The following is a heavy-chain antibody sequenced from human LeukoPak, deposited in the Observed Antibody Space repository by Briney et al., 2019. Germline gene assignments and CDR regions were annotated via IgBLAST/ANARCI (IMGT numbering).Heavy chain of an antibody. CDR1: GGTFSSYA. D-gene: IGHD1-14*01. Sequence: AASVKVSCKASGGTFSSYAISWVRQAPGQGLEWMGWISAYNGNTNYAQKFQGRVTMTTDTSTTTAYMELRSLRSDDTAVYYCARGGFSFPEFDYWGQGTLVTVSS. V-gene: IGHV1-18*01. J-gene: IGHJ4*02. CDR3: ARGGFSFPEFDY. CDR2: ISAYNGNT.